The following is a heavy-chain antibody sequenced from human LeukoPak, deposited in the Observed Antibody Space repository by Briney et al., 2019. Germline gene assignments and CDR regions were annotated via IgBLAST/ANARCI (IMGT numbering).Heavy chain of an antibody. CDR1: GFTFSNYW. J-gene: IGHJ4*02. Sequence: PGGSLRLSCAASGFTFSNYWMSWVRQAPGKGLEWVAVISYDGSNKYYADSVKGRFTISRDNSKNTLYLQMNSLRAEDTAVYYCAKGVPSGYDLRRSHNDYWGQGTLVTVSS. D-gene: IGHD5-12*01. V-gene: IGHV3-30*18. CDR3: AKGVPSGYDLRRSHNDY. CDR2: ISYDGSNK.